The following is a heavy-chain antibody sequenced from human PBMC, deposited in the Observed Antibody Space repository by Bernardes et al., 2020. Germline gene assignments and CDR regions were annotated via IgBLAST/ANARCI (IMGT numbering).Heavy chain of an antibody. Sequence: SETLSLTCAVYDGSFSGYYWSWIRQPPGKGLEWIGEVNHSGSTNYNPSLKSRVTISVDTSKNQFSPKLSSVTAADTAVYYCARGRYSSGWYGSRNWFDPWGQGTLVTVSS. CDR2: VNHSGST. CDR1: DGSFSGYY. V-gene: IGHV4-34*01. D-gene: IGHD6-19*01. J-gene: IGHJ5*02. CDR3: ARGRYSSGWYGSRNWFDP.